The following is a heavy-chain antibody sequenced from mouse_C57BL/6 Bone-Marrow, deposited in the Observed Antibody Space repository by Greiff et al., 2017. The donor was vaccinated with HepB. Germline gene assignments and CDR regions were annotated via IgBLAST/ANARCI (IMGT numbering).Heavy chain of an antibody. CDR3: ARGGDYGSSPWFAY. J-gene: IGHJ3*01. CDR1: GYTFTSYW. CDR2: IYPSDSET. Sequence: QVQLQQPGAELVRPGSSVKLSCKASGYTFTSYWMDWVKQRPGQGLEWIGNIYPSDSETHYNQKFKDKATLTVDKSSSTAYMQLSSLTSEDSAVYYCARGGDYGSSPWFAYWGQGTLVTVSA. D-gene: IGHD1-1*01. V-gene: IGHV1-61*01.